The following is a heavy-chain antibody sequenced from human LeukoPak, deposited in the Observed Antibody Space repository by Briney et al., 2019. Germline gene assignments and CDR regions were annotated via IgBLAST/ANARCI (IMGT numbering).Heavy chain of an antibody. CDR2: VSYDGTDK. J-gene: IGHJ4*02. Sequence: GGSLRLSCAAPGFTFSSSTMHWVRLAPGKGLEWVAIVSYDGTDKHYADSVKGRFTISRDNSKNMIYLQMNSLRVEDTAVYYCARDSWDILTGYYSHYLDYWGQGTLVTVSS. D-gene: IGHD3-9*01. V-gene: IGHV3-30*04. CDR1: GFTFSSST. CDR3: ARDSWDILTGYYSHYLDY.